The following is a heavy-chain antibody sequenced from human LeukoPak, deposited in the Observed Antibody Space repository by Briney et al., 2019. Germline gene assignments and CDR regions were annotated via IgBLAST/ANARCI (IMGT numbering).Heavy chain of an antibody. CDR2: ISGSGGST. D-gene: IGHD3-9*01. Sequence: GGSLRLSCAASGFTSSSYAMSWVRQAPGKGLEWVSAISGSGGSTYYADSVKGRFTISRDNSKNTLYLQMNSLRAEDTAVYYCATTYYDILTGYNDYLDYWGQGTLVTVSS. V-gene: IGHV3-23*01. J-gene: IGHJ4*02. CDR1: GFTSSSYA. CDR3: ATTYYDILTGYNDYLDY.